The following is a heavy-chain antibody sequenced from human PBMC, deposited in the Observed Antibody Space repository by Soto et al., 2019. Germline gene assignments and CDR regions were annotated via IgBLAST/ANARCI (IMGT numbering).Heavy chain of an antibody. J-gene: IGHJ3*02. D-gene: IGHD5-18*01. CDR3: VRERGDTATSLAFDI. Sequence: QVQLVESGGGVVQPGRSLRLSCAASGFTFSSYAMHWVRQAPGKGLEWVAVISYDGSNKYYADSVKGRFTISRDNSKNTLYLQMNSLRAEDTGVYYCVRERGDTATSLAFDIWGQGTMVTVSS. CDR2: ISYDGSNK. CDR1: GFTFSSYA. V-gene: IGHV3-30-3*01.